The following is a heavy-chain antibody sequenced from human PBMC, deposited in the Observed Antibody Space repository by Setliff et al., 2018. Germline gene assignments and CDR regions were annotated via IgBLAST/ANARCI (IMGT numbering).Heavy chain of an antibody. CDR3: ARDNTIVGATDY. J-gene: IGHJ4*02. Sequence: SETLSLTCTVSGDSISNYYWNWIRQPAGKGLEWIGRIYVTESTKYNPSLKSRVTLSIDTSKNQFSLKLSSVTAADAAVYFCARDNTIVGATDYWGQGTLVTVSS. V-gene: IGHV4-4*07. D-gene: IGHD1-26*01. CDR1: GDSISNYY. CDR2: IYVTEST.